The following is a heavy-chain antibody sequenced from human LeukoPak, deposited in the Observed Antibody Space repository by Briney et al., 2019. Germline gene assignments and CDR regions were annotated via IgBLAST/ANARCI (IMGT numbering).Heavy chain of an antibody. V-gene: IGHV4-59*01. CDR1: GGSISSYY. D-gene: IGHD6-19*01. CDR2: IYYSGST. J-gene: IGHJ4*02. Sequence: PSETLSLTCTVSGGSISSYYWSWIRQPPGKGLEWVGYIYYSGSTNYNPSLKSRVTISVDTSKKKYSLKLSSVTAAYTAVYYCARVGSGWYRYFDYWGQGTLVTVSS. CDR3: ARVGSGWYRYFDY.